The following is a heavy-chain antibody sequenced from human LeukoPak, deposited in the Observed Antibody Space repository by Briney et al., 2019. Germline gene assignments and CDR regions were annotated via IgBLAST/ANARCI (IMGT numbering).Heavy chain of an antibody. CDR1: GFTFRSHW. J-gene: IGHJ4*02. V-gene: IGHV3-7*01. Sequence: GGSLRLSCEASGFTFRSHWMSWVRQAPGKGLEWVANIHQYGGEKYYVDSVKGRFTISRDNAKNSLYLQMNSLRAEDTAVYYCARDRAGSYWGQGTLVTVSS. D-gene: IGHD3-10*01. CDR3: ARDRAGSY. CDR2: IHQYGGEK.